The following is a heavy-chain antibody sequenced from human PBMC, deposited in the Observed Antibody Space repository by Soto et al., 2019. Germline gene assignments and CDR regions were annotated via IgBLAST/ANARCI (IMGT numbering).Heavy chain of an antibody. CDR3: ACDALWVLSSEP. CDR2: ISYDGSNK. CDR1: GFTFSSYA. D-gene: IGHD3-16*01. V-gene: IGHV3-30-3*01. Sequence: QVQLVESGGGVVQPGRSLRLSCAASGFTFSSYAMHWVRQAPGKGLEWVAVISYDGSNKYYAYSVKGRFTISRDNSKNALYLQMKSLRDEDTAVYYLACDALWVLSSEPWGPGTLVTVSS. J-gene: IGHJ5*02.